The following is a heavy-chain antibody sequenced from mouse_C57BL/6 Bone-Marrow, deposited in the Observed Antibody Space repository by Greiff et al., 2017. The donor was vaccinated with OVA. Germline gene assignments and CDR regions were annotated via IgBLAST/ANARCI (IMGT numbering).Heavy chain of an antibody. CDR3: ARITTDYFDY. CDR2: ISSGGSYT. D-gene: IGHD2-4*01. V-gene: IGHV5-6*01. Sequence: ESGGDLVKPGGSLKLSCAASGFTFSSYGMSWVRQTPDKRLEWVATISSGGSYTYYPDSVKGRFTISRDNAKNTLYLQMSSLKSEDTAMYYCARITTDYFDYWGQGTTLTVSS. CDR1: GFTFSSYG. J-gene: IGHJ2*01.